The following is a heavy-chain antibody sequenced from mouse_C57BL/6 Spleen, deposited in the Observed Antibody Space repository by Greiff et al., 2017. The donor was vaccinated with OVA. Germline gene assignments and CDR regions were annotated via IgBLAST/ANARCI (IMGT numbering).Heavy chain of an antibody. J-gene: IGHJ4*01. CDR3: ARTGPRDDYAMDY. V-gene: IGHV5-4*03. CDR2: ISDGGSYT. Sequence: DVKLVESGGGLVKPGGSLKLSCAASGFTFSSYAMSWVRQTPEKRLEWVATISDGGSYTYYPDNVKGRFTISRDNAKNNLYLQMSHLKSEDTAMYYCARTGPRDDYAMDYWGQGTSVTVSS. CDR1: GFTFSSYA. D-gene: IGHD4-1*01.